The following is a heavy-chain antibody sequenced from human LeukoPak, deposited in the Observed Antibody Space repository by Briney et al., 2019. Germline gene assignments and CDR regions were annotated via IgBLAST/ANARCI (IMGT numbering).Heavy chain of an antibody. CDR1: GFTFSNYG. J-gene: IGHJ4*02. V-gene: IGHV3-30*02. D-gene: IGHD6-19*01. Sequence: GGSLRLSCAASGFTFSNYGMHWVRQAPGKGLEWVAFIRYDGSNKYYADPVKGRFTISRDNSKNTLYLQMNSLRAEDTAVYYCAKDLNLIAVAGTADPDYWGQGTLVTVSS. CDR2: IRYDGSNK. CDR3: AKDLNLIAVAGTADPDY.